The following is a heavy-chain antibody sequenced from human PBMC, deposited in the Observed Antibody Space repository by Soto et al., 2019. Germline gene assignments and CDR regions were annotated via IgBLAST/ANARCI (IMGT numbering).Heavy chain of an antibody. Sequence: PSETLSLTCTVSGGSISSYYWSWIRQPPGKGLEWIGYIYYSGSTNYNPSLKSRVTISVDTSKNQFSLKLSSVTAADTAVYYCGRFANYYYDSSGYLDYWGQGTLVTVSS. V-gene: IGHV4-59*01. CDR1: GGSISSYY. CDR2: IYYSGST. D-gene: IGHD3-22*01. CDR3: GRFANYYYDSSGYLDY. J-gene: IGHJ4*02.